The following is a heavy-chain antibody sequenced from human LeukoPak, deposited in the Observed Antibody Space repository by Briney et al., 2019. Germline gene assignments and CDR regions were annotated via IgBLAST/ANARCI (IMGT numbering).Heavy chain of an antibody. Sequence: PGGSLRLSCAASGFTFSSYAMSWVRQAPGKGLEWVSAINGRGGSTNYADSVKGRFTISRDNSKNTLYLQMQSLRAEDTAVYYCARWYQLPRPTVNWFDPWGQGTLVTVSS. CDR1: GFTFSSYA. J-gene: IGHJ5*02. V-gene: IGHV3-23*01. CDR2: INGRGGST. CDR3: ARWYQLPRPTVNWFDP. D-gene: IGHD2-2*01.